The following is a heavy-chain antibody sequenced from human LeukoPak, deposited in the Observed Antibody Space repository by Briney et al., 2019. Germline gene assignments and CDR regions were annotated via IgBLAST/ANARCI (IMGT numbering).Heavy chain of an antibody. D-gene: IGHD6-13*01. CDR1: GYTFTNYG. Sequence: ASVKVSCKASGYTFTNYGISWGRQAPGQGLEWMGWISAYNGNTNYAQKLQGRVTMTTDTSTSTAYMELRSLRSDDTAVYYCAREIGSRIAAAIDYWGQGTLVTVSS. J-gene: IGHJ4*02. CDR2: ISAYNGNT. CDR3: AREIGSRIAAAIDY. V-gene: IGHV1-18*01.